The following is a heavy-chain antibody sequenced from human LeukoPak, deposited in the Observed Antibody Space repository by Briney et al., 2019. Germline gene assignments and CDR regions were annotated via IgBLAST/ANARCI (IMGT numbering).Heavy chain of an antibody. J-gene: IGHJ4*02. D-gene: IGHD6-6*01. CDR1: GFTFSSYE. CDR3: AREIAARPYYFDY. CDR2: ISSSGSTI. V-gene: IGHV3-48*03. Sequence: GGSLRLSCAASGFTFSSYEMNWVRQAPGKGLEWVSYISSSGSTIYYADSVKGRFTISRDNAKNSLYLQMNGLRAEDTAVYYCAREIAARPYYFDYWGQGTLVTVSS.